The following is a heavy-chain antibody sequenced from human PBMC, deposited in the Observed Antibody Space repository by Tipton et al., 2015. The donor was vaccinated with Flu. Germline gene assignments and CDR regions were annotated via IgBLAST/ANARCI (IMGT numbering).Heavy chain of an antibody. V-gene: IGHV4-39*07. CDR1: GASISSTTYY. Sequence: TLSLTCDVSGASISSTTYYWGWIRQPPGKGLEWIGSIYKTGITDYNPSLKSPVTLSLSTSKNQFSLKVRSVNAADTAVYYCAPSTRYWTGGHFFGWWGRGTQVTVSS. D-gene: IGHD2-2*01. CDR3: APSTRYWTGGHFFGW. J-gene: IGHJ4*02. CDR2: IYKTGIT.